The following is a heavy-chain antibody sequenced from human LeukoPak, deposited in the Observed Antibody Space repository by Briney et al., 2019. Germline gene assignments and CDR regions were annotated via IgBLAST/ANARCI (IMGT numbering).Heavy chain of an antibody. D-gene: IGHD3-22*01. J-gene: IGHJ4*02. CDR3: ASYPHPVSLNKNYYDSSGLRY. CDR2: ISGSGGST. Sequence: GGYLRLSCAASGFTFSSYAMSWVRQAPGKGLEWVSAISGSGGSTYYADSVKGRFTISRDNSKNTLYLQMNSLRAEDTAVYYCASYPHPVSLNKNYYDSSGLRYWGQGTLVTVSS. V-gene: IGHV3-23*01. CDR1: GFTFSSYA.